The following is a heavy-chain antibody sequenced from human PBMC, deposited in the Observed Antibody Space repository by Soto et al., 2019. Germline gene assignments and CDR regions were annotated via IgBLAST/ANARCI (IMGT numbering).Heavy chain of an antibody. CDR2: ISYDGSDE. CDR1: GFSFRYYG. Sequence: QVQLVESGGGVVQPGRSLRLSCAASGFSFRYYGMHWVRQAPGKGLEWVALISYDGSDEYYADSVKGRFTISRDNFNNTLYLQMNSPKSEDTPVYYCAKDRRDYGGNIFDYWGQGTVVTVSS. D-gene: IGHD4-17*01. CDR3: AKDRRDYGGNIFDY. J-gene: IGHJ4*02. V-gene: IGHV3-30*18.